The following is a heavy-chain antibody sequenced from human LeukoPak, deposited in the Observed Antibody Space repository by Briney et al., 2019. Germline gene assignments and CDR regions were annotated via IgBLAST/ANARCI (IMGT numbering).Heavy chain of an antibody. Sequence: GGSLRLYCAASGFTFSSYSMDSVRQAPGTGLKWVSSICSSSSYIYYADSVKGRSSICRDNAKNSLHLQMNSLGAEDTAVYYCARDEPYCSSTSCPRRYGGQGTLVSVSS. J-gene: IGHJ4*02. V-gene: IGHV3-21*01. CDR1: GFTFSSYS. CDR3: ARDEPYCSSTSCPRRY. CDR2: ICSSSSYI. D-gene: IGHD2-2*01.